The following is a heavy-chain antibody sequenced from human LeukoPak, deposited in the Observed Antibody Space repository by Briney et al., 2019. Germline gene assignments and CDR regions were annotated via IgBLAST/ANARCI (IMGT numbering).Heavy chain of an antibody. J-gene: IGHJ4*02. CDR2: ISNSGST. CDR3: ARQGIMITFGGVIDHRDFDY. V-gene: IGHV4-59*08. CDR1: GGSISSHY. Sequence: SETLSLTCTVSGGSISSHYWTWIRQSPVKRLEWIGDISNSGSTSYNPSLKSRVTISIDTSKNQFSLKLSSVTAADTAVYYCARQGIMITFGGVIDHRDFDYWGQGTLVTVSS. D-gene: IGHD3-16*02.